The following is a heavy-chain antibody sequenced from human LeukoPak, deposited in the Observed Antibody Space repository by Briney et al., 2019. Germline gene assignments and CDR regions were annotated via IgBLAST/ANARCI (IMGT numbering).Heavy chain of an antibody. V-gene: IGHV1-46*01. CDR3: ARGGIVLMVYATNFDY. CDR1: GYTFTSYY. CDR2: INPSGGST. Sequence: ASVKVSCKASGYTFTSYYMHWVRQAPGQGLEWMGIINPSGGSTSYAQKFQGRVTMTRDTSTSTVYMELSSLRSEDTAVYYCARGGIVLMVYATNFDYWGQGTLVTVSS. D-gene: IGHD2-8*01. J-gene: IGHJ4*02.